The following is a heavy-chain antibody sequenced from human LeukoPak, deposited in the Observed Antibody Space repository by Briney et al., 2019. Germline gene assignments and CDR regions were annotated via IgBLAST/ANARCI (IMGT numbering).Heavy chain of an antibody. CDR2: INPNNGGT. CDR1: GYTFTGYY. CDR3: AHGGGSYEDV. Sequence: ASVKVSCKASGYTFTGYYMHWVRQAPGQGLEWMGRINPNNGGTNYAQKFQGRVTMTRDTSISTDYMELSSLRSDDTAVYYCAHGGGSYEDVCGQGTMVTVSS. V-gene: IGHV1-2*06. J-gene: IGHJ3*01. D-gene: IGHD1-26*01.